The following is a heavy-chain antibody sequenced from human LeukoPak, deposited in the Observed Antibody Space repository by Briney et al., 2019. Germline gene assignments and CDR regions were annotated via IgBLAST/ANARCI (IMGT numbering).Heavy chain of an antibody. CDR1: GASISSGSNY. D-gene: IGHD3-10*01. J-gene: IGHJ6*03. CDR3: ARDLRNYYGSGSYRGYYYYTDV. V-gene: IGHV4-39*07. Sequence: PSETLSLTCSVSGASISSGSNYWGWIRQPPGKTLEWIGSIYSSGSTYYNSSLQSRVIIIIDTPKNHFSLTLSSVTAADTAVYYCARDLRNYYGSGSYRGYYYYTDVWGKGTTVTISS. CDR2: IYSSGST.